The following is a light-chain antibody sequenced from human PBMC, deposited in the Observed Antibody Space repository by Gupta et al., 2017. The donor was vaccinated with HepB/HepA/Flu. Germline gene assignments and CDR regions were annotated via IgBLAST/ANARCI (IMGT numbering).Light chain of an antibody. V-gene: IGLV7-46*01. Sequence: QAVVTQEPSLTVSPGGTVTLTCGSSTGPVTSTHYPYWFQQKPGQAPTTLIYDTNNKQSWTFARFSGSLLGGKAALTLSGAQPEDEADYYCLLSYSGVRVFGGGTKLTVL. CDR3: LLSYSGVRV. CDR2: DTN. J-gene: IGLJ2*01. CDR1: TGPVTSTHY.